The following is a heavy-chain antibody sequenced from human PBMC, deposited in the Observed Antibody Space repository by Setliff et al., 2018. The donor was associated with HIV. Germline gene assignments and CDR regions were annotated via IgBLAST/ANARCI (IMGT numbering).Heavy chain of an antibody. D-gene: IGHD3-10*01. CDR2: FDPEAGET. J-gene: IGHJ4*02. V-gene: IGHV1-24*01. CDR1: GYTLTELS. Sequence: PSVKVSCKVSGYTLTELSIHWVRQAPGKGLEWMGGFDPEAGETIYARKFQGRITMTEDTSTDSAYMELGSLRSEDTAVYYCATGIRVTGSDYFDYWGQGTLVTVSS. CDR3: ATGIRVTGSDYFDY.